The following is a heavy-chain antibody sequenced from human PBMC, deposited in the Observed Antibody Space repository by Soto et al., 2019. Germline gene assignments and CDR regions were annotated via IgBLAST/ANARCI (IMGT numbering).Heavy chain of an antibody. V-gene: IGHV3-48*03. Sequence: EVQLVESGGGLVQPGGSLRLSCAASGFTFSSYEMNWVRQAPGKGLEWVSYISSSGSTIYYADSVKGRFTISRDNAKNSLYLQMNSLRAEDTAVYYCAREGRADMGPPAAYYYGMDVWGQGTTVTVSS. J-gene: IGHJ6*02. CDR1: GFTFSSYE. CDR2: ISSSGSTI. CDR3: AREGRADMGPPAAYYYGMDV. D-gene: IGHD5-18*01.